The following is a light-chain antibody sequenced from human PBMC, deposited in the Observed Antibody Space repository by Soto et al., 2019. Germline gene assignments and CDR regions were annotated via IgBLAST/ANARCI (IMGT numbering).Light chain of an antibody. CDR1: QSLNSN. CDR2: DAS. V-gene: IGKV3-15*01. Sequence: EIVMTQFPATLSVSPGERATLSCRASQSLNSNLAWYQQKPGQAPRLLIYDASTRATGIPARFSGSGSGTEFTLTISSLQSEDFAVYFCQQYNDWPPWTFGQGAKVDIK. J-gene: IGKJ1*01. CDR3: QQYNDWPPWT.